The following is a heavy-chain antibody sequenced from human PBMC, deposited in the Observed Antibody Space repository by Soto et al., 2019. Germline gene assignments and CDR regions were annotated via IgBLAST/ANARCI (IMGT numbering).Heavy chain of an antibody. CDR2: IYYSGST. CDR3: ARDTLWFGNYGMDV. J-gene: IGHJ6*02. D-gene: IGHD3-10*01. Sequence: SETLSLTCTVSGGSISSYYWSWIRQPPGKGLEWIGYIYYSGSTNYNPSLKSRVTISVDTSKNQFSLKLSSVTAADTAVYYCARDTLWFGNYGMDVWGQGTTVTVSS. CDR1: GGSISSYY. V-gene: IGHV4-59*01.